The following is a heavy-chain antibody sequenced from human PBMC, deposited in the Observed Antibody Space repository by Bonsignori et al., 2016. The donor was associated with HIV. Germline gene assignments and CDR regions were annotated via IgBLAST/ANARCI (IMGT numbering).Heavy chain of an antibody. CDR3: ARHAGAGPSTYSSGWSIEA. J-gene: IGHJ5*02. CDR1: GGTFSAYA. D-gene: IGHD6-13*01. Sequence: SVKVSCKASGGTFSAYALSWVRQAPGQRLEWMGGIIPLFGTATYAQKFQGRVTITADEATSTASMELSSLRSDDTAVYYCARHAGAGPSTYSSGWSIEAWGQGTPVTVSS. CDR2: IIPLFGTA. V-gene: IGHV1-69*13.